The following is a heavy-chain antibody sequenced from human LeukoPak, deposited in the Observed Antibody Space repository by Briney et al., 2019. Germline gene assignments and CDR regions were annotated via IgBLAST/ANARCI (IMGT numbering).Heavy chain of an antibody. V-gene: IGHV3-30*18. CDR3: AKPKNYGSGSYHDAFDI. D-gene: IGHD3-10*01. CDR2: ISYDGSNK. J-gene: IGHJ3*02. CDR1: GFTFSSYG. Sequence: PGGSLRLSCAASGFTFSSYGMHWVRQAPGKGLEWVAVISYDGSNKYYADSVKGRFTISRDNSKNTLYLQMNSLRAEDTAVYYCAKPKNYGSGSYHDAFDIWGQGTMVTVSS.